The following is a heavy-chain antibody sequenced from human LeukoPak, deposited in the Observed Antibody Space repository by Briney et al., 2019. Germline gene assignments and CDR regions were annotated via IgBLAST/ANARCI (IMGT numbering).Heavy chain of an antibody. J-gene: IGHJ2*01. CDR2: LTGRGAST. CDR3: AKGPAPYCSGGSCYSPHWYFDL. Sequence: GGSLRLSCAASGFTFNNYAMNWVRQAPGKGLEWVSALTGRGASTYYADSVKGRLTISRDNSRNTLYLQMNSLRAEDTAVYYCAKGPAPYCSGGSCYSPHWYFDLWGRGTLVTVSS. D-gene: IGHD2-15*01. V-gene: IGHV3-23*01. CDR1: GFTFNNYA.